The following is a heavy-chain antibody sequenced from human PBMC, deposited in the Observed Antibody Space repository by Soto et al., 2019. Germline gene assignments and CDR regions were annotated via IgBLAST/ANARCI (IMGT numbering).Heavy chain of an antibody. CDR3: AKAYLSTLYYFDY. J-gene: IGHJ4*02. Sequence: HPGGSLRLSCAASGFTFSSYAMSWVRQPPGQGLEWVSGISTGGGSTYYADSVKGRFTISRDNPKNTLYLQMNSLRAEDTAVYYCAKAYLSTLYYFDYWGQGALVTVSS. V-gene: IGHV3-23*01. CDR2: ISTGGGST. CDR1: GFTFSSYA. D-gene: IGHD2-21*01.